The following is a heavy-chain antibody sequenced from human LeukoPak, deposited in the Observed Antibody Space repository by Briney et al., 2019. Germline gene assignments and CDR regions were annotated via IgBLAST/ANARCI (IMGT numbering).Heavy chain of an antibody. V-gene: IGHV3-21*01. D-gene: IGHD3-22*01. Sequence: GGSLRLSCTASGFTFSSYTMNWVRQAPGKGLEWVSSISSSGSDIYYVESLQGRFIISIDNAEKSLYLQMNSLRAEDTAVYYSARHVTHYDSSGYYVLGDYYYYMDVWGKGTTVTVSS. J-gene: IGHJ6*03. CDR1: GFTFSSYT. CDR3: ARHVTHYDSSGYYVLGDYYYYMDV. CDR2: ISSSGSDI.